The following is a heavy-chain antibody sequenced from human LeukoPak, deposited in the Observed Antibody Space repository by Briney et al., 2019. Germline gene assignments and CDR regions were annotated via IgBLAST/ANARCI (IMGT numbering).Heavy chain of an antibody. CDR1: GFTFSSYS. D-gene: IGHD3-22*01. V-gene: IGHV3-21*01. CDR2: ISSSSSYI. J-gene: IGHJ4*02. CDR3: ARGSRNHYDGSGYYHY. Sequence: GGSLRLSCAASGFTFSSYSMNWVRQAPGKGLEWVSSISSSSSYIYYADSVKGRFTISRDNAKNSLYLQMNSLRAEDTAVYYCARGSRNHYDGSGYYHYWGQGTLVTVSS.